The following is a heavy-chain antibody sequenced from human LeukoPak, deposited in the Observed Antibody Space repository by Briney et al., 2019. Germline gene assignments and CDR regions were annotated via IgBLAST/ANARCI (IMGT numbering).Heavy chain of an antibody. V-gene: IGHV4-39*07. Sequence: SETLSLTCTVSGGSISSSSYYWGWIRQPPGKGLEWIGSIYYSGSTYYNPSLKSRVTISVDTSKNQFSLKLSSVTAADTAVYYCARELVRGANTGTVDYWGQGTLVTVSS. CDR3: ARELVRGANTGTVDY. CDR1: GGSISSSSYY. CDR2: IYYSGST. J-gene: IGHJ4*02. D-gene: IGHD3-10*01.